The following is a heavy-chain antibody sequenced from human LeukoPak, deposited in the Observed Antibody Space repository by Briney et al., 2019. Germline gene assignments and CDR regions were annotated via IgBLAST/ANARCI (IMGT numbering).Heavy chain of an antibody. D-gene: IGHD3-3*01. Sequence: GGSLRLSCAASGFTFSNYGMTWVRQAPGKGLEWVSGISGSGGSTYYADSMKGRFTISRDNSKNTLYLQMNSLRAEDTAVYYCAKDKGLRIFGVDGGDYFDYWGQGTLVTVSS. V-gene: IGHV3-23*01. CDR3: AKDKGLRIFGVDGGDYFDY. CDR2: ISGSGGST. J-gene: IGHJ4*02. CDR1: GFTFSNYG.